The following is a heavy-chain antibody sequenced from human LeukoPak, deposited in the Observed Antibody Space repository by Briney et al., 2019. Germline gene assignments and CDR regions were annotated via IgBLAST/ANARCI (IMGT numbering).Heavy chain of an antibody. CDR1: GGSFSGYY. Sequence: PSETPSLTCAVYGGSFSGYYWSWIRQPPGKGLEWIGYIYYSGSTNYNPSLKSRVTISVDTSKNQFSLKLSSVTAADTAVYYCARFFHDSSGYPDYWGQGTLVTVSS. CDR3: ARFFHDSSGYPDY. V-gene: IGHV4-59*01. D-gene: IGHD3-22*01. CDR2: IYYSGST. J-gene: IGHJ4*02.